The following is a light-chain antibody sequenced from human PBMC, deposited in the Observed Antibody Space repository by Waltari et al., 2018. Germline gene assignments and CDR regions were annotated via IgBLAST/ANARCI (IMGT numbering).Light chain of an antibody. CDR3: SSYAATNNVI. J-gene: IGLJ2*01. Sequence: QSALTQPPSASGSLGQSVTISCTGTGSDVGGYKYVSWYPQYPGKAPKLLIYEVTKRPSGVPDRFSGSKSGNTASLTVSGLRAEDEGDYYCSSYAATNNVIFGGGTNLTVL. CDR2: EVT. CDR1: GSDVGGYKY. V-gene: IGLV2-8*01.